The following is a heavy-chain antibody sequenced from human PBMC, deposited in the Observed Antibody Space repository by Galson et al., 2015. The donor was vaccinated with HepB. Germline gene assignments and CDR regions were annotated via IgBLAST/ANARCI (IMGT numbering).Heavy chain of an antibody. V-gene: IGHV4-30-4*01. CDR1: GGSVGSRDYY. D-gene: IGHD1/OR15-1a*01. J-gene: IGHJ4*02. CDR3: AREGKQRVLH. CDR2: IYYSGNT. Sequence: LSLTCTVSGGSVGSRDYYWSWIRQSPGKGLECIGFIYYSGNTHYNPSLERRVNISVDTSKNQCSLKLKSVTAADTAVYYCAREGKQRVLHWGQGTLVTVSS.